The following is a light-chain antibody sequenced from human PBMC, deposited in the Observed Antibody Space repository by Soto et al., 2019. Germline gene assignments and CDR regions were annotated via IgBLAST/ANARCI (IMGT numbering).Light chain of an antibody. CDR1: SSDVGGYNY. V-gene: IGLV2-14*01. J-gene: IGLJ1*01. Sequence: QSALTQPASVSGSPGQSITISCTGTSSDVGGYNYVSWYQLHPGKAPKLMVYEVSYRPSGVSSRVSGSKSANTASLTISGLQAEDEDDYYCSSYASSTAYVFGTVTKLTVL. CDR3: SSYASSTAYV. CDR2: EVS.